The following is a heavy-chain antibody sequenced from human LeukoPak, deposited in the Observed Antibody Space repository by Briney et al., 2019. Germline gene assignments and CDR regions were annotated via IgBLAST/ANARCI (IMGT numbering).Heavy chain of an antibody. J-gene: IGHJ4*02. Sequence: GGSLRLSCAASGFTFSSYWMSWVRQAPGKGLEWVSYISSSGSTIYYADSVKGRFTISRDNAKNSLYLQMNSLRAEDTAVYYCARVGSRIDGTDYWGQGTLVTVSS. V-gene: IGHV3-48*04. CDR3: ARVGSRIDGTDY. CDR2: ISSSGSTI. CDR1: GFTFSSYW. D-gene: IGHD2-15*01.